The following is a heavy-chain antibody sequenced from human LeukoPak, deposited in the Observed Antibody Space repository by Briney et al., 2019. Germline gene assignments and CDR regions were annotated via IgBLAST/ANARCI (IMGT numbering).Heavy chain of an antibody. D-gene: IGHD3-3*01. V-gene: IGHV4-39*07. CDR1: GGSISSSSYY. CDR3: ARAGISITIFGVVISFDY. Sequence: SETLSLTCTVSGGSISSSSYYWGWIRQPPGKGLEWIGSIYYSGSTYYNPSLKSRVTISVDTSKNQFSLKLSSVTAADTAVYYCARAGISITIFGVVISFDYWGQGTLVTVSS. CDR2: IYYSGST. J-gene: IGHJ4*02.